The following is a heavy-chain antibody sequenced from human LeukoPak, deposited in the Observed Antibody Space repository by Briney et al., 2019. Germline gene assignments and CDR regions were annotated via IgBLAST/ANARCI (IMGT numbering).Heavy chain of an antibody. CDR1: GDSFSSNSYY. V-gene: IGHV4-39*07. Sequence: PSETLSLTCTVSGDSFSSNSYYWGWIRQPPGKGLEWIGSIYYSGSTYYNPSLKSRVTISVDTSKNQFSLQLNSVTPEDTAVYYCARAKGYGDYEEDAFDIWGQGIMVTVSS. CDR2: IYYSGST. CDR3: ARAKGYGDYEEDAFDI. D-gene: IGHD4-17*01. J-gene: IGHJ3*02.